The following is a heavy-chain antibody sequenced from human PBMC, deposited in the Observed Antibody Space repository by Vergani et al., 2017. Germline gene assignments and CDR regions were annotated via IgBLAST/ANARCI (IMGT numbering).Heavy chain of an antibody. V-gene: IGHV1-69*01. J-gene: IGHJ6*03. CDR1: GGTFSSYA. CDR2: IIPIFGTA. D-gene: IGHD3-3*01. CDR3: ARGPLYYDFWSGYQTYYSYMDV. Sequence: QVQLVQSGAEVKEPGSSVKVSCKASGGTFSSYAIAWVRQAPGQGLEWMGGIIPIFGTANYAQKFQGRVTITADESTSTAYMELSSLRSEDTAVYYCARGPLYYDFWSGYQTYYSYMDVWGKGTTVTVSS.